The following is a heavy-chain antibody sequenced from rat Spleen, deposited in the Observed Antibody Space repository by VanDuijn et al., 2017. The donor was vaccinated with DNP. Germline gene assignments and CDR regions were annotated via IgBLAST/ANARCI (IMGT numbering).Heavy chain of an antibody. V-gene: IGHV2-16*01. J-gene: IGHJ2*01. D-gene: IGHD1-2*01. Sequence: QVQLKESGPGLVQPSRTLSLTCTVSGFSLTNYGVSWVRQPPGKGLEWIPAIWGGGSTDYNSALKSRPRISRDTSKSQVLLEMNSLQTEDTAMYFCARWHLYLSYFDYWGQGVMVTVSS. CDR1: GFSLTNYG. CDR2: IWGGGST. CDR3: ARWHLYLSYFDY.